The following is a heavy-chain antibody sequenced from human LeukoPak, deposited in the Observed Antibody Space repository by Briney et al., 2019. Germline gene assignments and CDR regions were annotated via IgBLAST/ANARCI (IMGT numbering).Heavy chain of an antibody. CDR1: GFTFSHYP. Sequence: RRSLRVSCAASGFTFSHYPMHWVRQAPGKRLEWLAVISYDSNYRYYADSVKGRFTISRGNSNNPLYLQIDSLSPEDTAMYFCARDRRYYFDYWGQGTLVTVSS. CDR3: ARDRRYYFDY. CDR2: ISYDSNYR. V-gene: IGHV3-30*01. J-gene: IGHJ4*02.